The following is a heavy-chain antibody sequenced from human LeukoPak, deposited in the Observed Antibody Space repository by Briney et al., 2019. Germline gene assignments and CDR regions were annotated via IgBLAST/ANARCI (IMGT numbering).Heavy chain of an antibody. D-gene: IGHD4-17*01. J-gene: IGHJ4*02. CDR3: ASADYDAYYIDF. CDR2: IYYSGMT. CDR1: GGSISSYY. Sequence: SETLSLTCTVSGGSISSYYWSWIRQPPGKGLEWIGYIYYSGMTNYNPSLKRRVTIALDTSKHQFCLQLSSVTAADPAVYYCASADYDAYYIDFWGQGTMVTVSS. V-gene: IGHV4-59*01.